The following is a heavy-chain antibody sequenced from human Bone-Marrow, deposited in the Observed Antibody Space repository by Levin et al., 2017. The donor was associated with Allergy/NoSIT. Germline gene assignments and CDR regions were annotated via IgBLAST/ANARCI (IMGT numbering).Heavy chain of an antibody. Sequence: SQTLSLTCTVSGASLSNYYWSWVRQPPGKGLEWIGYIYYNGNTKFNPSLKSRVTISLDTSKSQFSLKLTSVTATDTAVYYCVGGGSGSFDFWSGYYYFDYWGQGSLVTVSS. CDR1: GASLSNYY. D-gene: IGHD3-3*01. CDR2: IYYNGNT. CDR3: VGGGSGSFDFWSGYYYFDY. J-gene: IGHJ4*02. V-gene: IGHV4-59*01.